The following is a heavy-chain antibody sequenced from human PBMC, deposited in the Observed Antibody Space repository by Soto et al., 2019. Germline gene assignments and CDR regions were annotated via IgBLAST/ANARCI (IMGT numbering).Heavy chain of an antibody. D-gene: IGHD3-9*01. Sequence: GASVKVSCKASGYTFTSYAMHWVRQAPGQRLEWMGWINAGNGNTKYSQKFQGRVTITRVTSASTAYMELSSLRSEDTAVYYCARDMVGRRYYDILTGYTYGMDVWGQGTTVTVS. CDR2: INAGNGNT. CDR3: ARDMVGRRYYDILTGYTYGMDV. J-gene: IGHJ6*02. CDR1: GYTFTSYA. V-gene: IGHV1-3*01.